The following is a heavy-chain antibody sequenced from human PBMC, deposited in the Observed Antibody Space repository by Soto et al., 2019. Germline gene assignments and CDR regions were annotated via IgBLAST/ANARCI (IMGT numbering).Heavy chain of an antibody. J-gene: IGHJ5*02. CDR1: GGTFSSYA. V-gene: IGHV1-69*13. D-gene: IGHD3-3*01. CDR3: ARNCWSGYPPYPERFDP. CDR2: IIPIFGTA. Sequence: SVKVSCKASGGTFSSYAISWVRQAPGQGLEWMGGIIPIFGTANYAQKFQGRVTITADESTSTAYMELSSLGSEETAVYYCARNCWSGYPPYPERFDPRGQGTIVTVSS.